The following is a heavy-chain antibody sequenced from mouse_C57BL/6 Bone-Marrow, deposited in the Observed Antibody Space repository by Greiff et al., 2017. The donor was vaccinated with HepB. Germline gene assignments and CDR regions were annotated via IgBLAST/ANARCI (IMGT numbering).Heavy chain of an antibody. V-gene: IGHV5-9-1*02. D-gene: IGHD2-3*01. CDR3: TRDGGTPPLYFDY. CDR1: GFTFSSYA. J-gene: IGHJ2*01. Sequence: EVKLVESGEGLVKPGGSLKLSCAASGFTFSSYAMSWVRQTPEKRLEWVAYISSGGDYIYYADTVKGRFTISRDNARNTLYLQMSSLKSEDTAMYYCTRDGGTPPLYFDYWGQGTTLTVSS. CDR2: ISSGGDYI.